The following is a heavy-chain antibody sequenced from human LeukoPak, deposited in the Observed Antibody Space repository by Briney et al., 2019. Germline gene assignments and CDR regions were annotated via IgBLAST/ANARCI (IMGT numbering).Heavy chain of an antibody. D-gene: IGHD2-2*01. CDR1: GGSISSYY. V-gene: IGHV4-4*07. CDR3: ARDGSGHSSTSCYDV. J-gene: IGHJ3*01. Sequence: SETLSLTCTVSGGSISSYYWSWIRQPAGKGLEWIGRIYTSGSTNYNPSLKSRVTMSVDTSKNQFSLKLSSVTAADTAVYYCARDGSGHSSTSCYDVWGQGTMVTVSS. CDR2: IYTSGST.